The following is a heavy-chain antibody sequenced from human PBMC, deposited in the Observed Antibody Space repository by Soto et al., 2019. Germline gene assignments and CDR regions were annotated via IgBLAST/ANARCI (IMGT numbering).Heavy chain of an antibody. J-gene: IGHJ6*02. D-gene: IGHD3-3*01. CDR1: GDSISSRSYY. Sequence: SETLSLTCTVTGDSISSRSYYWGWIRQPPGKGLEWIGSIYYSGSTYNNPSLKSRVSISLDTSKNQFSLNLNSVTAADTAVYYCATLKIFALDYGMDVWGQGTTVTVSS. CDR3: ATLKIFALDYGMDV. V-gene: IGHV4-39*07. CDR2: IYYSGST.